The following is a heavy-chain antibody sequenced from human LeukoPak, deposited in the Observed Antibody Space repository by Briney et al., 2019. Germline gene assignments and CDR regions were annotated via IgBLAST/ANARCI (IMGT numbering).Heavy chain of an antibody. J-gene: IGHJ4*02. D-gene: IGHD1-7*01. CDR1: GGTFSSYA. CDR2: IIPIFGTA. V-gene: IGHV1-69*05. Sequence: ASVKVSCKASGGTFSSYAISWVQQAPGQGLEWMGGIIPIFGTANYAQKFQGRVTITTDESTSTAYMELSSLRSEDTAVYYCARSDTGITGTTSHFDYWGQGTLVTVSS. CDR3: ARSDTGITGTTSHFDY.